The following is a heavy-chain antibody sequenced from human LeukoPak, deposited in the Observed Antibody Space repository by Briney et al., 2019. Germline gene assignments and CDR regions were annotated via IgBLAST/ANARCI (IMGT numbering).Heavy chain of an antibody. CDR3: ARDKSSLIGMDV. CDR2: INHSGST. J-gene: IGHJ6*02. Sequence: SETLSLTCAVYGGSFSGYYWSWIRQPPGKGLEWIGEINHSGSTNYNPSLKSRVTISVDTSKNQFSLKLSSVTAADTAVYYCARDKSSLIGMDVWGQGTTVTVSS. CDR1: GGSFSGYY. V-gene: IGHV4-34*01. D-gene: IGHD2-2*01.